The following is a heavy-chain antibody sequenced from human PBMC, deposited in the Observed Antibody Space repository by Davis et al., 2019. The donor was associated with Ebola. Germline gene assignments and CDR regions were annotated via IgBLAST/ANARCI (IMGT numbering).Heavy chain of an antibody. CDR3: ASGSIIHAFDI. D-gene: IGHD2-21*01. V-gene: IGHV4-34*01. J-gene: IGHJ3*02. Sequence: PSETLSLTCAVYGVSFSGYYWSWIRQPPGKGLEWIGEINHSGSTNYNPSLKSRVTISVDTSKNQFSLKLSSVTAADTAVYYCASGSIIHAFDIWGQGTMVTVSS. CDR1: GVSFSGYY. CDR2: INHSGST.